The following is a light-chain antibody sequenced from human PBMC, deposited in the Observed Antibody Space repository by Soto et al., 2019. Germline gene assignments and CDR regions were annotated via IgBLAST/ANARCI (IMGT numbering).Light chain of an antibody. V-gene: IGKV3-20*01. CDR1: QSVPSNF. CDR3: QQYESSLT. CDR2: GVS. Sequence: EIVLTQSPGTLSLSPGERATLSCRASQSVPSNFLAWYQQKPGQAPILLIYGVSRRATGIPDRFSGSGSGTDFTLTISRLEPEDFAVYYWQQYESSLTFGEGTKVEIK. J-gene: IGKJ1*01.